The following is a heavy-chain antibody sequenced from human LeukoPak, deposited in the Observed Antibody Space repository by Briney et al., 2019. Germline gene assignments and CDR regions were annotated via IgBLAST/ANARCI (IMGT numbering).Heavy chain of an antibody. V-gene: IGHV4-38-2*02. Sequence: PSETLSLTCTVSGYSISSGYYWGWIRQPPGKGLEWIGSIYHSGSTYYNPSLKSRVTISVDTSKNQFSLKLSSVTAADTAVYYCAKDIVGATYRFDPWGQGTLVTVSS. CDR1: GYSISSGYY. CDR3: AKDIVGATYRFDP. D-gene: IGHD1-26*01. J-gene: IGHJ5*02. CDR2: IYHSGST.